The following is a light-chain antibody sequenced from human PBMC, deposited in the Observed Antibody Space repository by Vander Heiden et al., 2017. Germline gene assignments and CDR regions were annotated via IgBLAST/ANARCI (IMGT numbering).Light chain of an antibody. V-gene: IGLV2-8*01. J-gene: IGLJ3*02. Sequence: QSVLTQPPSASGSPGQSVTISCTGTSSDVGAYDYVTWYQQHPGKAPKLMIYEVTRRPSVVPDRFSGSKAGNTASLTVSGLQAEDEADYFGSSYAGSNNLVFGGGTKLTVV. CDR3: SSYAGSNNLV. CDR2: EVT. CDR1: SSDVGAYDY.